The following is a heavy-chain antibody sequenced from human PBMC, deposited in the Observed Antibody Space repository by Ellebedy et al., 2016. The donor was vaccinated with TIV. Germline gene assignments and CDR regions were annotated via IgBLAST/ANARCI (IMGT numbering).Heavy chain of an antibody. CDR3: ARCTVSDSSGWYYYYYGMDV. CDR1: GGAISSYY. D-gene: IGHD6-19*01. V-gene: IGHV4-59*01. CDR2: IYYSGST. J-gene: IGHJ6*02. Sequence: MPSETLSLTCTVSGGAISSYYWSWIRQPPGKGLEGIGYIYYSGSTNYNPSLKSRVTISVDTSKNQFSLKLSSVTAADTAVYYCARCTVSDSSGWYYYYYGMDVWGQGTTVTVSS.